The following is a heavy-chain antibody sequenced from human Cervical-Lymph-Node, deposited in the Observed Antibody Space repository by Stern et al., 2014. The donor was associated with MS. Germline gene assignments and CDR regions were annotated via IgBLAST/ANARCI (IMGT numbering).Heavy chain of an antibody. V-gene: IGHV4-61*02. CDR1: GASISSGTSY. CDR2: LPASGAT. J-gene: IGHJ4*02. Sequence: QVQLVQSGPGLVKPSQTLSLTCTVSGASISSGTSYWSWIRQPAGGGLEWIGRLPASGATYYNPSLTSRVPISGDTSKNQFSLNLNSVTAADTAVYYCARGHWELLGNNYFDSWGQGTLVTVSS. CDR3: ARGHWELLGNNYFDS. D-gene: IGHD1-26*01.